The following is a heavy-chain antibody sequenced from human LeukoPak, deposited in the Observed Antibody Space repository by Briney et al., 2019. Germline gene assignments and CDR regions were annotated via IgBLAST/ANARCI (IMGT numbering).Heavy chain of an antibody. CDR1: GFTFNSYA. CDR3: ARESRESKLANYFYDSSGFSNIDY. V-gene: IGHV3-23*01. D-gene: IGHD3-22*01. J-gene: IGHJ4*02. Sequence: GGSLRLSCGASGFTFNSYAMSWVRQAPGKGLEWVSTINVSGDNTYYADSVKGRFTISRDNSKSTLYLQVSSLTAEDTAVSYCARESRESKLANYFYDSSGFSNIDYWGQGTLVTVSS. CDR2: INVSGDNT.